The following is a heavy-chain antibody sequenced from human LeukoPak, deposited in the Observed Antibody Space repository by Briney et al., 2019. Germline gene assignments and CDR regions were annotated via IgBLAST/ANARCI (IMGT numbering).Heavy chain of an antibody. CDR1: GFTFDDYA. J-gene: IGHJ4*02. Sequence: GGSLRLSCAASGFTFDDYAMHWVRQAPGKGLEWVSLVSWDGSSMYYADSVKGRFTISRDNSKNSLYLQMNSLRPEDTALYYCAKGGPLDYWGQGTLVTVSS. V-gene: IGHV3-43D*03. CDR3: AKGGPLDY. CDR2: VSWDGSSM.